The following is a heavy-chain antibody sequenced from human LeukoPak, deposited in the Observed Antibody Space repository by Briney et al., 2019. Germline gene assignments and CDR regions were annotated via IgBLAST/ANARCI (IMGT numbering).Heavy chain of an antibody. CDR1: GFSFSSYS. J-gene: IGHJ4*02. V-gene: IGHV3-48*04. CDR3: ARDWGGYCSGGSCYPGY. Sequence: GGSLRLSCAASGFSFSSYSMNWVRQAPGKGLEWVSYISSSSIIYYADSVKGRFTISRDNAKNSLYLQMNSLRAEDTAVYYCARDWGGYCSGGSCYPGYWGQGTLVTVSS. CDR2: ISSSSII. D-gene: IGHD2-15*01.